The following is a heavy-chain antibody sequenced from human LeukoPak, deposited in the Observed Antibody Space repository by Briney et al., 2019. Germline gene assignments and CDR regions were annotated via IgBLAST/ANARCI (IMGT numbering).Heavy chain of an antibody. CDR3: ARGGGRGGYNFGY. CDR1: GFTFSNYN. Sequence: GGSLRLSCVASGFTFSNYNMNWVRQAPGKGLEWVSYISSTSSTIYYADSVKGRFTISRDNSKNTLYLQMNSLRAEDTAVYYCARGGGRGGYNFGYWGQGTLVTVSS. V-gene: IGHV3-48*01. CDR2: ISSTSSTI. J-gene: IGHJ4*02. D-gene: IGHD5-24*01.